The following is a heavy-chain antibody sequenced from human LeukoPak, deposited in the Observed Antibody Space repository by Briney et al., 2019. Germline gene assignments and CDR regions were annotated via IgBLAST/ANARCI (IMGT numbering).Heavy chain of an antibody. CDR1: GFTFSSYA. J-gene: IGHJ4*02. CDR3: ARPGSGSYLRC. V-gene: IGHV3-30-3*01. D-gene: IGHD1-26*01. Sequence: GGSLRLSCAASGFTFSSYAMHWVRQAPGKGLEWVAVISYDGSNKYYADSVRGRFTISRDNSKNKLYLQMNSLRAEDTAVYYCARPGSGSYLRCWGQGTLVTVSS. CDR2: ISYDGSNK.